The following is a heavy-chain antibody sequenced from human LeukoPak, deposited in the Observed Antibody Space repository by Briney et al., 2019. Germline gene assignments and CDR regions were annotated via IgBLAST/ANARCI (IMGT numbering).Heavy chain of an antibody. CDR2: IYYSGST. D-gene: IGHD6-13*01. J-gene: IGHJ6*02. V-gene: IGHV4-59*08. CDR3: AGVVASAGTPLYYGMDV. CDR1: GGSISSYY. Sequence: SETLSLTCTVSGGSISSYYWSWIRQPPGKGLEWIVYIYYSGSTNYNPSLKSRVTISVDTSKHQFSLKLSSVTAADTAVYYCAGVVASAGTPLYYGMDVWGQGTTVTVSS.